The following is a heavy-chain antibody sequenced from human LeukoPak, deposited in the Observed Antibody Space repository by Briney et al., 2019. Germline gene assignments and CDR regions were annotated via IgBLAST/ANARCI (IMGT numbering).Heavy chain of an antibody. Sequence: SETLSLTCTVSGGSISSGGYYWSWIRQHPGKGLEWTGYIYYSGSTYYNPSLKSRVTISVDTSKNQFSLKLSSVTAADTAVYYCASGIVAAAGDFDYWGQGTLVTVSS. CDR3: ASGIVAAAGDFDY. CDR1: GGSISSGGYY. CDR2: IYYSGST. V-gene: IGHV4-31*03. D-gene: IGHD6-13*01. J-gene: IGHJ4*02.